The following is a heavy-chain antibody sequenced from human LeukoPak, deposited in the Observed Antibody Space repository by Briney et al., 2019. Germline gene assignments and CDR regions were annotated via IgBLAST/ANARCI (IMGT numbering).Heavy chain of an antibody. J-gene: IGHJ4*02. V-gene: IGHV3-23*01. CDR2: ISGSSGST. Sequence: GGSLRLSCAASGFTFSNYAMSWVRQAPGKGLEWVSGISGSSGSTYNADSVKGRFTISRDNSKNTLYLQMNSLRAEDTAVYYCARDPYSSGSRDYWGQGTLVTVSS. CDR3: ARDPYSSGSRDY. CDR1: GFTFSNYA. D-gene: IGHD6-19*01.